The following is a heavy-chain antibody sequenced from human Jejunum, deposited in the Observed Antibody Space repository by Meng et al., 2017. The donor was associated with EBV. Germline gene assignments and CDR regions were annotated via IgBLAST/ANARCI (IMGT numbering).Heavy chain of an antibody. CDR3: VSDPNIYRGNYETV. V-gene: IGHV3-74*01. Sequence: DVQLVESGGGRVQPGXSLRRSCAASGFTFSSYWMHCVRQSAGEGRMWVSRINGDGSITSYADSVKGRFTISRDNAKNTLYVQMNSLRAEDTAVYYCVSDPNIYRGNYETVWGQGTLVTVSS. J-gene: IGHJ4*02. CDR1: GFTFSSYW. D-gene: IGHD3-22*01. CDR2: INGDGSIT.